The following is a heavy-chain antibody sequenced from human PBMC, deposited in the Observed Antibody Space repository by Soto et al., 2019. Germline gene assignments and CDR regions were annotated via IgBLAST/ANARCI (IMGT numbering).Heavy chain of an antibody. V-gene: IGHV3-74*01. CDR3: AREGAGTDY. D-gene: IGHD6-19*01. J-gene: IGHJ4*02. Sequence: GGSLRLSCAASGFTFSSDWMHWVRQAPGKGLVWVSRVNTDGSGTTYADSVKGRFTISRHNSKNTLYLQMNSLRAEDTAVYYCAREGAGTDYWGQGTLVTVSS. CDR1: GFTFSSDW. CDR2: VNTDGSGT.